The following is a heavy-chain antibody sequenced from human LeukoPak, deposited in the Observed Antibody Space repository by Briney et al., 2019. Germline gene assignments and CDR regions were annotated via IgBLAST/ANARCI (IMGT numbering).Heavy chain of an antibody. CDR2: ISAYNGNT. CDR1: GGTFSSYA. J-gene: IGHJ6*02. D-gene: IGHD2-15*01. Sequence: ASVKVSCKASGGTFSSYAISWVRQAPGQGLEWMGWISAYNGNTNYAQKLQGRVTMTTDTSTSTAYMELRSLRSDDTAVYYCARDGDCSGGSCYWRYYYYGMDVWGQGTTVTVSS. V-gene: IGHV1-18*01. CDR3: ARDGDCSGGSCYWRYYYYGMDV.